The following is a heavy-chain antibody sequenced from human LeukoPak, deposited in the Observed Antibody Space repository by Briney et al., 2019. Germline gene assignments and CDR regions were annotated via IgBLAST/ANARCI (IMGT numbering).Heavy chain of an antibody. CDR2: MNPNSGNT. J-gene: IGHJ4*02. V-gene: IGHV1-8*01. D-gene: IGHD3-10*01. Sequence: ASGKVSCKASGYTFTSYDITWARQATGQGLEWKGWMNPNSGNTGYAQKFQGRVTMTRNTSISTAYMELSSLRSEDTAVYYCARGIIASPFDYWGQGTLVTVSS. CDR3: ARGIIASPFDY. CDR1: GYTFTSYD.